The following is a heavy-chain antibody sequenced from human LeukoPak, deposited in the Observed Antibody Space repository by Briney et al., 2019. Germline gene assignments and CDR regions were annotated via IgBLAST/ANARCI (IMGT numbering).Heavy chain of an antibody. D-gene: IGHD3-9*01. CDR1: GGTFSSYA. CDR3: ARGRFLTGYYTVDY. CDR2: IIPIFGTA. Sequence: SVKVSXRASGGTFSSYAISWVRQAPGQGLEWMGGIIPIFGTANYAQKFQGRVTITTDESTSTAYMELSSLRSEDTAVYYCARGRFLTGYYTVDYWGQGTLVTVSS. J-gene: IGHJ4*02. V-gene: IGHV1-69*05.